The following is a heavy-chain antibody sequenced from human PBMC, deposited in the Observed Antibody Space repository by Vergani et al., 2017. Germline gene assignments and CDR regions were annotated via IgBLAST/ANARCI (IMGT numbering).Heavy chain of an antibody. Sequence: EVQLVESGGGLVKPGGSLRLSCAASGFTFSNAWMSWVRQAPGKGLEWVSAISGSGGSTYYADSVKGRFTISRDNSKNTLYLQMNSLRAEDTAVYYCANSPPPYIVVVPAAISDAFDIWGQGTMVTVSS. J-gene: IGHJ3*02. D-gene: IGHD2-2*02. V-gene: IGHV3-23*04. CDR2: ISGSGGST. CDR1: GFTFSNAW. CDR3: ANSPPPYIVVVPAAISDAFDI.